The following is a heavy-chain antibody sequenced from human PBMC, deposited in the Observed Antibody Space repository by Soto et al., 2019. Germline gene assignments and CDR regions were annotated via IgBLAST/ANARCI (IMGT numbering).Heavy chain of an antibody. J-gene: IGHJ4*02. D-gene: IGHD5-12*01. V-gene: IGHV3-21*01. Sequence: EVQLVESGGGLVKPGGSLRLSCAASGFTFSSYSMNWVRQAPGKGLEWVSSISSSSSYIYYADSVKGRFTISRDNAKNSLYLQMNSLRAEDTAVYYCARALVTPLPSDYVGYFDYWGQGTLVTVSS. CDR2: ISSSSSYI. CDR1: GFTFSSYS. CDR3: ARALVTPLPSDYVGYFDY.